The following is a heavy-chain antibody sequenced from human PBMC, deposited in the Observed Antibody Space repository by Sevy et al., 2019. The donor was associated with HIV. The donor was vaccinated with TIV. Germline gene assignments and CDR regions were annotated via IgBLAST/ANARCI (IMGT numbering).Heavy chain of an antibody. CDR3: VRDLPPSATTVAHFDC. Sequence: GGSLRLSCAAFGFTFSSYEMNWVRQAPGKGLEWVSYISNSGTTISYSDSVKGRFTISRDNARNSLYLQMNSLRAEDTAVYYCVRDLPPSATTVAHFDCWGQRTLVTVSS. D-gene: IGHD4-17*01. CDR1: GFTFSSYE. CDR2: ISNSGTTI. V-gene: IGHV3-48*03. J-gene: IGHJ4*02.